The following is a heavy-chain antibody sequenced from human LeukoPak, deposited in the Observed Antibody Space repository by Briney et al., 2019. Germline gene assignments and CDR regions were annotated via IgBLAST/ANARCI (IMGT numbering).Heavy chain of an antibody. Sequence: GGSLRLSCAPSGFTFDMYAMHWVRQAPGKGLGWVAVISYDGGNRNYADSVKGRFTISRDNSKNTLYLEMNSLGPEDTAVYYCARDPPFSSGWSQNYFDYWGQGTLVTVSS. CDR3: ARDPPFSSGWSQNYFDY. CDR2: ISYDGGNR. D-gene: IGHD6-19*01. J-gene: IGHJ4*02. V-gene: IGHV3-30*04. CDR1: GFTFDMYA.